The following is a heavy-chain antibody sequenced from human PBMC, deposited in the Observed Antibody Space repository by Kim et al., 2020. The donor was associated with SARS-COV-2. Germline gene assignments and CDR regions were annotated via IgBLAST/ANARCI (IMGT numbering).Heavy chain of an antibody. CDR3: ARVGIAAAGTAEFDY. CDR1: GYTFTSYY. V-gene: IGHV1-46*01. D-gene: IGHD6-13*01. J-gene: IGHJ4*02. Sequence: ASVKVSCKASGYTFTSYYMHWVRQAPGQGLEWMGIINPSGGSTSYAQKFQGRVTMTRDTSTSTVYMELSSLRSEDTAVYYCARVGIAAAGTAEFDYWGQGTLVTVSS. CDR2: INPSGGST.